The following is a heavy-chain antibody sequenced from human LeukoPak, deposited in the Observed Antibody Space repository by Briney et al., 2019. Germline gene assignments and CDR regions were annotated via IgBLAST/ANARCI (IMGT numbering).Heavy chain of an antibody. Sequence: GGSLRLSCAASGFTFSSYGMGWVRQAPGKGLEWVSYISSRGSSIQYADSVKGRFTISRDNAKNSLYLQMDSLRDDDTAVYYCARTYNSGWYFDYWGQGTLVTVSS. J-gene: IGHJ4*02. CDR1: GFTFSSYG. D-gene: IGHD6-19*01. V-gene: IGHV3-48*02. CDR3: ARTYNSGWYFDY. CDR2: ISSRGSSI.